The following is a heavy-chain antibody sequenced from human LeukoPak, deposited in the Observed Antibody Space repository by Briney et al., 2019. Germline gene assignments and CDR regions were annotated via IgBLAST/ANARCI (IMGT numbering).Heavy chain of an antibody. CDR1: GGSINYYY. Sequence: SETLSLTCTVSGGSINYYYWSWIRQPPGKGLEWIGYVYYSGITNYNPSLKSRVSISLDTPKNQFSLKLTSVTAADTAVYYCASQLGGTTFHWGQGTLVTVSS. CDR3: ASQLGGTTFH. D-gene: IGHD1-1*01. V-gene: IGHV4-59*01. CDR2: VYYSGIT. J-gene: IGHJ4*02.